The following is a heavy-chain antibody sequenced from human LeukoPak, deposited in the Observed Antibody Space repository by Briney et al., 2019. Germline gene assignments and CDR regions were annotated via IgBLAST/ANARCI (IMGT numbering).Heavy chain of an antibody. CDR1: GGSISSSSYY. CDR3: ARPEGGY. Sequence: KPSETLSLTCTVPGGSISSSSYYWGWIRQPPGKGLEWIGSIYYSGSTYYNPSLKSRVTISVDTSKNQFSLKLSSVTAADTAVYYCARPEGGYWGQGTLVTVSS. V-gene: IGHV4-39*01. J-gene: IGHJ4*02. CDR2: IYYSGST. D-gene: IGHD2-15*01.